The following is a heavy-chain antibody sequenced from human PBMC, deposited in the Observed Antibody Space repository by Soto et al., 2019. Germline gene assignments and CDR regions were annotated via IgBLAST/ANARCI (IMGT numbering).Heavy chain of an antibody. Sequence: QVQLVQSGAEVKKPGASVKVSLTASGYTLTKDGISWVRQAPGQGLEWMGWISAYNGNTNYAQKLQGRVTMTTDTSTSTAYMELRSLRSDDTAVYYCARPHSYGYFGLFDYWGHGTLFTVSS. CDR3: ARPHSYGYFGLFDY. J-gene: IGHJ4*01. V-gene: IGHV1-18*01. CDR1: GYTLTKDG. D-gene: IGHD5-18*01. CDR2: ISAYNGNT.